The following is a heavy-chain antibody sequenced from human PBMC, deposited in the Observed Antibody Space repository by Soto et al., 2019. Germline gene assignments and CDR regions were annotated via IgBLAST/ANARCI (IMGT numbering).Heavy chain of an antibody. CDR3: ARDINDFWSGYLY. V-gene: IGHV3-33*01. CDR1: GFSFSSYA. CDR2: VWYDGSNQ. Sequence: QVQLVESGGGVVQPGTSLRLSCAASGFSFSSYAMHWVRQAPGKGLEWVAAVWYDGSNQNYAESVKGRFTISRDNSKSTVYLQMNSLKAEDTAVYYCARDINDFWSGYLYWGQGTLVTVSS. J-gene: IGHJ4*02. D-gene: IGHD3-3*01.